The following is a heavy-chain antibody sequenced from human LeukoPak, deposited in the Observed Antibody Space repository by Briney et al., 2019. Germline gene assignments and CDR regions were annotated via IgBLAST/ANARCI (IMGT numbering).Heavy chain of an antibody. V-gene: IGHV4-59*01. CDR2: IYYSGST. CDR1: GGSISSYY. Sequence: SETLSLTCTVSGGSISSYYWNWIRQPPGKGLEWIGYIYYSGSTNYNPSLKSRVTISVDTSKNQFSLKLSSVTAADTAVYYCARGVGATRWYWFDPWGQGTLVTVSS. CDR3: ARGVGATRWYWFDP. J-gene: IGHJ5*02. D-gene: IGHD1-26*01.